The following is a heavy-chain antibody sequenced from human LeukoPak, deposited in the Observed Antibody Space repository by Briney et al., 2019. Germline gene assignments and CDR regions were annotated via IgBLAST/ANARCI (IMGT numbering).Heavy chain of an antibody. CDR1: RGSLSSYF. V-gene: IGHV4-59*01. CDR2: IYYNGST. J-gene: IGHJ4*02. Sequence: SETLSLTCTVSRGSLSSYFWSWIRQPPGKELEWIGYIYYNGSTNYTPSLKGRVTMSVATSKKQFSLQLNSVTAADTAVYFCARGYSGTYGRFDYWGPGILVTVSS. CDR3: ARGYSGTYGRFDY. D-gene: IGHD1-26*01.